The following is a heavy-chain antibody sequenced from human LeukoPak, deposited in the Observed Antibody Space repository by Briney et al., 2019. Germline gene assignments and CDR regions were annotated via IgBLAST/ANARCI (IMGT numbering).Heavy chain of an antibody. CDR3: ARYGGSGWLYGMDV. CDR2: IYSGGST. CDR1: GFTVSSNY. Sequence: QAGGSLRLSCAASGFTVSSNYMSWVRQAPGKGLEWVSVIYSGGSTYYADSVKGRFTISRDNSKNTLYLQMNSLRAEDTAVYYCARYGGSGWLYGMDVWGQGTTVTVSS. J-gene: IGHJ6*02. V-gene: IGHV3-53*01. D-gene: IGHD6-19*01.